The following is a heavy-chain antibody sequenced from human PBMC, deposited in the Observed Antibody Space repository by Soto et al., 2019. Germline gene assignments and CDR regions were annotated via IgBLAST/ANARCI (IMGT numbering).Heavy chain of an antibody. Sequence: GGSLRLSCAASGFTFSSYGMHWVRQAPGKGLEWVAVIWYDGSNKYYADSVKGRFTISRDNSKNTLYLQMNSLRAEDTAVYYCATTMAYYGNYDFDYWGQGTLVTVSS. CDR3: ATTMAYYGNYDFDY. D-gene: IGHD4-17*01. CDR2: IWYDGSNK. CDR1: GFTFSSYG. V-gene: IGHV3-33*01. J-gene: IGHJ4*02.